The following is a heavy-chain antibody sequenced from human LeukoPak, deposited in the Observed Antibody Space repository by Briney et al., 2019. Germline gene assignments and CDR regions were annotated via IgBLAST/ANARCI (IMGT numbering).Heavy chain of an antibody. V-gene: IGHV4-4*02. J-gene: IGHJ4*02. Sequence: SETLSLTCAVSGGSISSSNWWSWVRQPPGKGLEWIGEINHSGSTNYNPSLKSRVTISVDTSKNQFSLKLSSVTAADTAVYYCARGGVYFDYWGQGTLVTVSS. CDR2: INHSGST. CDR3: ARGGVYFDY. CDR1: GGSISSSNW.